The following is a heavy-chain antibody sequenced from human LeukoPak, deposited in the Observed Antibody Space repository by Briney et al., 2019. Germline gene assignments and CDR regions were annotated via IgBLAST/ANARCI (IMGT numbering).Heavy chain of an antibody. D-gene: IGHD1-26*01. Sequence: GGSLRLSCAASRFIFSSYSMNLVRQAPGKGLEWVSSISSSSSYIYYADSVKGRFTISRDNAKNSLYLQMNSLRAEDTAVYYCARARKVGASSFDYWGQGTLVTVSS. V-gene: IGHV3-21*01. J-gene: IGHJ4*02. CDR1: RFIFSSYS. CDR2: ISSSSSYI. CDR3: ARARKVGASSFDY.